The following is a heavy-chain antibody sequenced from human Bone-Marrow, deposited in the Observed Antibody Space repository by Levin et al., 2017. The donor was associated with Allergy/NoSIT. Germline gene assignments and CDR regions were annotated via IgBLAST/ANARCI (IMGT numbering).Heavy chain of an antibody. Sequence: GGSLRLSCAASGFAFSNFAMSWVRQAPGKGLEWVAAITGSGGRIFDGDSVKGRFSISRDNSKNTLYLQMNSLRAEDTAVYYCTRGFVADWGQGTLVTVSS. CDR3: TRGFVAD. V-gene: IGHV3-23*01. CDR1: GFAFSNFA. D-gene: IGHD6-6*01. J-gene: IGHJ4*02. CDR2: ITGSGGRI.